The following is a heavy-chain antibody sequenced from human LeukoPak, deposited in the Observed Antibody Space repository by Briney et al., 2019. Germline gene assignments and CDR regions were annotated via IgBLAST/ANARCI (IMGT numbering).Heavy chain of an antibody. CDR2: IYGGGST. CDR3: ARAERWLHFNY. Sequence: GGSLRLSCAASGFTVSSSPMSWVRQAPGKGLEWVSVIYGGGSTNYADSVKGRLTISRDKYKNQLFLQMDSLTAADTAVYYCARAERWLHFNYWGQGTLVTVSS. J-gene: IGHJ4*02. D-gene: IGHD5-24*01. V-gene: IGHV3-53*01. CDR1: GFTVSSSP.